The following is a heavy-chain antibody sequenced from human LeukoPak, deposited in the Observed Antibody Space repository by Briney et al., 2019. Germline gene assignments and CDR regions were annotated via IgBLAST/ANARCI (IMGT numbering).Heavy chain of an antibody. CDR2: MSSRSGII. Sequence: GGSLRLSCVGSGFNFSDYYMNWIRQSPGKGLEWISYMSSRSGIIYYADSVKGRFTISRDNARKSLYLQMNSLRAEDTAVYYCAKDHCSSTSCYFDYWGQGTLVTVSS. J-gene: IGHJ4*02. CDR1: GFNFSDYY. CDR3: AKDHCSSTSCYFDY. V-gene: IGHV3-11*01. D-gene: IGHD2-2*01.